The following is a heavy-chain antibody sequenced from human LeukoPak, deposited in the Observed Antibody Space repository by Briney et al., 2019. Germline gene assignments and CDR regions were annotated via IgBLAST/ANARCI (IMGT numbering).Heavy chain of an antibody. CDR2: ISSSSSYI. Sequence: GGSLRLSCAASGFTFSSYSMNWVRQAPGKGLEWVSSISSSSSYIYYADSVKDRFTISRDNAKNSLYLQMNSLRAEDTAVYYCARDGDIVVVPAAFEGYFDYWGQGTLVTVSS. D-gene: IGHD2-2*01. CDR3: ARDGDIVVVPAAFEGYFDY. CDR1: GFTFSSYS. J-gene: IGHJ4*02. V-gene: IGHV3-21*01.